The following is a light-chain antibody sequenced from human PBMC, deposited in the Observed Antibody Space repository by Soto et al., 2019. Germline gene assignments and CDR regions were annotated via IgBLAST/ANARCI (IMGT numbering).Light chain of an antibody. J-gene: IGKJ1*01. V-gene: IGKV1-39*01. CDR1: QSIRND. CDR2: TTS. CDR3: QHYGGMWT. Sequence: DIQMTQSPSSLSASVGDRVTITCRASQSIRNDLNWYQQRPGKAPKLLMYTTSNLERGVPSRFSGSGSGTDFTLTISSLQPDDFASYCCQHYGGMWTFGQGTKVDIK.